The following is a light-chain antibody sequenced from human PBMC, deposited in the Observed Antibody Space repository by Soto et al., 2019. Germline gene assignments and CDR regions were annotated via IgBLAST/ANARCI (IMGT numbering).Light chain of an antibody. J-gene: IGKJ5*01. V-gene: IGKV1-33*01. Sequence: IQLTQSPPSLSASVGDRVTIACQAGQDISNSLNWYQHKPGKAPKPLIYDSSRLETGVPSRFGGSGSGTDFTLTISSLQPEDFATYYCQQANSFPPITFGQGTRLEIK. CDR1: QDISNS. CDR3: QQANSFPPIT. CDR2: DSS.